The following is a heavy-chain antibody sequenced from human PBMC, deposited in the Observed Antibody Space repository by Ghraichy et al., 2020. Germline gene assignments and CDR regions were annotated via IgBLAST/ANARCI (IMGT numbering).Heavy chain of an antibody. CDR3: ARGRYCGGGACYPRPSSFDY. D-gene: IGHD2-15*01. CDR2: INYVGVT. V-gene: IGHV4-34*01. J-gene: IGHJ4*02. CDR1: GGSIGGYY. Sequence: GSLSLTCSVYGGSIGGYYWSWIRHSPGQGLEWIGEINYVGVTIYNPSLESRVTISLDTYNNQFSLSLASVTAADTALYFCARGRYCGGGACYPRPSSFDYWGQGIPVTVSS.